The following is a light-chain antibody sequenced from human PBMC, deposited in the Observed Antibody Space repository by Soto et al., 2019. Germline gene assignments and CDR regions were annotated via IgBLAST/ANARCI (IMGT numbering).Light chain of an antibody. CDR3: SSYTSRSTPVA. V-gene: IGLV2-14*03. Sequence: QSALTQPASVSGSPGQSITISCTGTSSDVGGYNYVSWYQQHPGIAPKLMISDVTNRPSGVSNRFSGSKSGNTASLTISGLQAEDEADYYCSSYTSRSTPVAFGGGTKLTVL. CDR2: DVT. J-gene: IGLJ2*01. CDR1: SSDVGGYNY.